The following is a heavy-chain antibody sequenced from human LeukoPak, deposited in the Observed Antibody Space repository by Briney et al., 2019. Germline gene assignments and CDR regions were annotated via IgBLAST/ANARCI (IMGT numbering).Heavy chain of an antibody. CDR2: IYSGGST. D-gene: IGHD5-24*01. J-gene: IGHJ4*02. CDR1: GFTVTNNY. CDR3: AGGDGDGYNPFDY. V-gene: IGHV3-53*01. Sequence: PGGSLRLSCAASGFTVTNNYMSWVRQAPGKGLEWVSVIYSGGSTYYADSVKGRFTISRDNSKNTLYLQINSLRVEDTAVYYCAGGDGDGYNPFDYWGQGTLVTVSS.